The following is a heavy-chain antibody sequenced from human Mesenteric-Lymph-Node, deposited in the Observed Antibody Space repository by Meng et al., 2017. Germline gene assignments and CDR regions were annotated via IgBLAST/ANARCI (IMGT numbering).Heavy chain of an antibody. D-gene: IGHD4-17*01. J-gene: IGHJ2*01. V-gene: IGHV4-31*03. CDR2: ISHTGST. Sequence: QAQLPESGPGLVKPSQTLSLTCTVSGGSISSGGYYWSWIRQSPGKGLEWIGEISHTGSTNYNPSLKSRVTISVDKSKNQFSLKLSSVTAADTAVYYCARGDLRTVINGGYWYFDLWGRGTLVTVSS. CDR1: GGSISSGGYY. CDR3: ARGDLRTVINGGYWYFDL.